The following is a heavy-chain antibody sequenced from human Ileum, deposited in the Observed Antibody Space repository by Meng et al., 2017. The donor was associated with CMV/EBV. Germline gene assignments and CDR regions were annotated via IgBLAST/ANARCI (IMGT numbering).Heavy chain of an antibody. CDR3: ARQGQSYISPIDY. D-gene: IGHD3-10*01. Sequence: EGDRVDSVGTLLQPGGSLRPSCAASGFTVTNNYMGYVRQAPGKGLEWVSVISLVGTTYDADSVKGRFTLSRDNSKNTLFLQMDSLRVEDTAVYYCARQGQSYISPIDYWGQGTLVTVSS. J-gene: IGHJ4*02. V-gene: IGHV3-53*01. CDR1: GFTVTNNY. CDR2: ISLVGTT.